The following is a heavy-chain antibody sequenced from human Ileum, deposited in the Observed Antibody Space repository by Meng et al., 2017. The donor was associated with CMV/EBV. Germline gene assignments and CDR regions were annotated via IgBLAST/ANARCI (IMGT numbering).Heavy chain of an antibody. Sequence: GESLKISCTASGFTFRSYVMSRVRQAPGKGLEWVSGASGGGGSRFYADSVKGRFTISRDNSKNTLYLEMNSLRAEDTAVYYCAKDSSSDFWSSYYSFYHYGMDVWGQGTTVTVSS. D-gene: IGHD3-3*01. V-gene: IGHV3-23*01. CDR3: AKDSSSDFWSSYYSFYHYGMDV. J-gene: IGHJ6*02. CDR1: GFTFRSYV. CDR2: ASGGGGSR.